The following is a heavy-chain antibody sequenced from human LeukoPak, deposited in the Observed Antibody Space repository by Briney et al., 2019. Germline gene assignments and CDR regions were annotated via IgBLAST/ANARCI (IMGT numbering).Heavy chain of an antibody. V-gene: IGHV1-2*06. CDR1: GYTFTGYY. J-gene: IGHJ3*02. Sequence: GASVKVSCKASGYTFTGYYMHWVRQAPGQGLEWIGRINPNSGGTNYAQKFQGRVTMTRDTSISTAYMELSRLRSDDTAVYYCARVPYYYDSSGYEDAFDIWGQGTMVTVSS. CDR2: INPNSGGT. CDR3: ARVPYYYDSSGYEDAFDI. D-gene: IGHD3-22*01.